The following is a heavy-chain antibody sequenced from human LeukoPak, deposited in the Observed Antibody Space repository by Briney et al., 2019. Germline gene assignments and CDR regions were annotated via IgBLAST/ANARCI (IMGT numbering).Heavy chain of an antibody. J-gene: IGHJ3*02. CDR1: GYTFTSYA. CDR3: AREATYGDYEDAFDI. Sequence: GASVKVSCKASGYTFTSYAMHWVRQAPGQRLEWMGWINAGNGNTKYSQKFQGRVTMTTDTSTSTAYMDVRSLSSDDTAIYYCAREATYGDYEDAFDIWGQGTMVTVSS. V-gene: IGHV1-3*01. D-gene: IGHD4-17*01. CDR2: INAGNGNT.